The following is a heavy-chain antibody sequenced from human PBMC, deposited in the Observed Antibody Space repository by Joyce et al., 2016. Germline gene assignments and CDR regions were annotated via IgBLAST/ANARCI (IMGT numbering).Heavy chain of an antibody. CDR1: GFTFSSYW. J-gene: IGHJ4*02. D-gene: IGHD6-6*01. CDR3: ARETDSSSSVLDLLDY. CDR2: IKQDGNEK. Sequence: EVQLVESGGGLVQPGGSLRLSCAASGFTFSSYWLSWVRQATGKGLGWGANIKQDGNEKYYVDSVKGRFTISRDNAKNSLYLQMNSLRADDTAMYYCARETDSSSSVLDLLDYWGQGTLVTVSS. V-gene: IGHV3-7*01.